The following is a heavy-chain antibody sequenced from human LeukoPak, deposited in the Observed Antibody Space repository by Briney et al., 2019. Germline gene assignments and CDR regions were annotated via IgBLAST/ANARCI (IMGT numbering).Heavy chain of an antibody. CDR2: IIPIFGTA. Sequence: SVKVSCKASGGTFSSYAISWVRQAPGQGLEWMGGIIPIFGTANYAQKFQGRVTITADESTSTAYMELSSLRSEDTAVYYCASGYCSGGSCYRVEPDYWGQGTLVTVFS. CDR1: GGTFSSYA. V-gene: IGHV1-69*01. D-gene: IGHD2-15*01. CDR3: ASGYCSGGSCYRVEPDY. J-gene: IGHJ4*02.